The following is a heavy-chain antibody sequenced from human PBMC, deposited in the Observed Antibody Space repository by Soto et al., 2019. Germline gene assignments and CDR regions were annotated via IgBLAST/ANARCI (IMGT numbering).Heavy chain of an antibody. CDR2: IYSGGST. Sequence: EVQLVESGGGLVQPGGSLRLSCAASGFTVSSNYMSWVRQAPGKGLEWVSVIYSGGSTYYPDSVKGRFTISRDNSKNTLYLQMNSLRAEDTAVYYCARGLYSGWHYFDYWGQGTLVTVSS. CDR1: GFTVSSNY. D-gene: IGHD5-12*01. V-gene: IGHV3-66*01. CDR3: ARGLYSGWHYFDY. J-gene: IGHJ4*02.